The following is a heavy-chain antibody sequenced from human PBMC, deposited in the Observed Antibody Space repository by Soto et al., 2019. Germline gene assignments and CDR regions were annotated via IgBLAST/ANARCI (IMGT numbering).Heavy chain of an antibody. J-gene: IGHJ3*02. CDR2: ISYDGSNK. CDR1: GFTFSSYA. V-gene: IGHV3-30-3*01. CDR3: ASVNGDGYNRAIWQAFDI. Sequence: GGSLRLSCAASGFTFSSYAMPWVRQAPGKGLNWGAVISYDGSNKYYADSVTSRFTISRDNSKNTLNLPMNSLRAEDTAVYYCASVNGDGYNRAIWQAFDIWGQGTMVTVAS. D-gene: IGHD5-12*01.